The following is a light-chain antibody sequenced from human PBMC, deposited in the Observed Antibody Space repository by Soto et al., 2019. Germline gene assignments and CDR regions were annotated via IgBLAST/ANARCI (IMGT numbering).Light chain of an antibody. Sequence: QSALTQPASVSGSPGQSITISCTGTSSDVGGYNYVSWYQQHPGKAPKLMIYEVTNRPSGVSNRFSGSKSGNTASLTISGLQAAEEADYYCSSYTSSSTPVFGGGTKLTVL. J-gene: IGLJ3*02. CDR1: SSDVGGYNY. V-gene: IGLV2-14*01. CDR3: SSYTSSSTPV. CDR2: EVT.